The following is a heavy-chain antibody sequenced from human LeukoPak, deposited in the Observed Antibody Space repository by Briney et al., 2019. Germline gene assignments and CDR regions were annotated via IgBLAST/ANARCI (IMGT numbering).Heavy chain of an antibody. V-gene: IGHV3-74*01. CDR1: GFTFSSYW. D-gene: IGHD3-10*01. CDR3: AREWSGFGELPDY. Sequence: GGSLRLSCAASGFTFSSYWMHWVRHAPGKGLVWVSRINSDGSSTSYADSVKGRFTISRDNAKNTLYLQMNSLRVEDTAVYYCAREWSGFGELPDYWGQGTLVTVSS. CDR2: INSDGSST. J-gene: IGHJ4*02.